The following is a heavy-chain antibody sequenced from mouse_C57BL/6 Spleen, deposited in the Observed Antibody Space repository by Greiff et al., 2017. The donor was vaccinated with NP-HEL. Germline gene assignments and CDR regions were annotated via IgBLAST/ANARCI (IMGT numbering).Heavy chain of an antibody. CDR2: IYPSDSET. CDR1: GYTFTSYW. V-gene: IGHV1-61*01. D-gene: IGHD1-1*01. Sequence: VQLQQPGAELVRPGSSVKLSCKASGYTFTSYWMDWVKQRPGQGLEWIGNIYPSDSETHYNQKFKDKATLTVDKSSSTAYMQLSSLTSEDSAVYYCARRAYYYGGSYWFAYWGQGTLVTVSA. CDR3: ARRAYYYGGSYWFAY. J-gene: IGHJ3*01.